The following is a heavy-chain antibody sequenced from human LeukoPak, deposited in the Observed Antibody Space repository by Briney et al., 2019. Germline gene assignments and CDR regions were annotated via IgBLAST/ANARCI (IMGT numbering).Heavy chain of an antibody. V-gene: IGHV4-59*08. CDR2: VYYSGST. J-gene: IGHJ4*02. CDR3: ASGVVPAAMLHY. Sequence: LETLSLTCTVSGGSISSYYWSWIRQPPGKGLEWIGYVYYSGSTNYNPSLESRVTISVDTSKNHFSLKLSSVTAADTAVYYCASGVVPAAMLHYWGQGTLVTVSS. CDR1: GGSISSYY. D-gene: IGHD2-2*01.